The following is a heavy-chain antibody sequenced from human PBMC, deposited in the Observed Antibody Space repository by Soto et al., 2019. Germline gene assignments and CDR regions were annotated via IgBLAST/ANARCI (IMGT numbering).Heavy chain of an antibody. Sequence: PSETLSLTCAVYGGSFNAYYWSWIRQPPGKGLEWIGEIHHSGTTNYNPSLKSRVLISVDTSKNHFFLRLTSVTAADTAVYYCARWARSSIGGNDFDYWGQGPLVTF. CDR1: GGSFNAYY. V-gene: IGHV4-34*01. D-gene: IGHD1-26*01. CDR3: ARWARSSIGGNDFDY. J-gene: IGHJ4*02. CDR2: IHHSGTT.